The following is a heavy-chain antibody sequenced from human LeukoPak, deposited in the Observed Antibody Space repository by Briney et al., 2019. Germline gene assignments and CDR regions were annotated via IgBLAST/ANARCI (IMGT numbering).Heavy chain of an antibody. J-gene: IGHJ4*02. CDR2: IRSKANSCAT. D-gene: IGHD2-21*02. CDR3: IPYCGGDCYINFGY. Sequence: GGSLRLSCAASGFTFSGSAMHWVRQASGKGLEWVGRIRSKANSCATAYAASVKGRFTISRDDSKNTAHLQMNSLKTEDTAVYYCIPYCGGDCYINFGYWGQGTLVTVSS. CDR1: GFTFSGSA. V-gene: IGHV3-73*01.